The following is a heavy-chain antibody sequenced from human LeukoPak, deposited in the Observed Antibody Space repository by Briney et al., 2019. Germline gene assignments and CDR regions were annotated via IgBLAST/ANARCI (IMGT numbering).Heavy chain of an antibody. V-gene: IGHV1-2*02. J-gene: IGHJ6*02. CDR3: ARGGGYCSGGSCYDYYGMDV. CDR1: GYTFTGYY. Sequence: ASVKVSCKASGYTFTGYYMHWVRQAPGQGLEWMGWINPNSGGTNYAQKFQGRVTMTRDTSISTAYMELSSLRSEDTAVYYCARGGGYCSGGSCYDYYGMDVWGQGTTVTVSS. D-gene: IGHD2-15*01. CDR2: INPNSGGT.